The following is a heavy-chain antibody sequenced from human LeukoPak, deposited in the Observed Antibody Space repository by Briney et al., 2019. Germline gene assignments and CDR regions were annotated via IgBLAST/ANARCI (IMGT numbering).Heavy chain of an antibody. CDR2: IYYSGST. D-gene: IGHD5-18*01. V-gene: IGHV4-31*03. CDR3: ATSTQGGYSYGYYFDY. Sequence: PSETLSLTCTVSGGSISSGGYYWSWIRQHPGTGLEWIGYIYYSGSTYYNPSLKSRVTISVDTSKNQFSLKLSSVTAADTAVYYCATSTQGGYSYGYYFDYWGQGTLVTVSS. J-gene: IGHJ4*02. CDR1: GGSISSGGYY.